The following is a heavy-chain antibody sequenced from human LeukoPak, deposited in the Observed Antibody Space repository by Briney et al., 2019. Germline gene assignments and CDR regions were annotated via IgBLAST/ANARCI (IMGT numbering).Heavy chain of an antibody. J-gene: IGHJ5*02. Sequence: PSETLSLTCAVYGESFSGYYWSWIRQPPGKGLEWIGEINHSGSTNYNPSLKSRVTIPVDTSKNQFSLKLSSVTAADTAVFYCARGKVGIVVVPAAIKDNWFDPWGQGTLVTVSS. CDR2: INHSGST. D-gene: IGHD2-2*02. V-gene: IGHV4-34*01. CDR1: GESFSGYY. CDR3: ARGKVGIVVVPAAIKDNWFDP.